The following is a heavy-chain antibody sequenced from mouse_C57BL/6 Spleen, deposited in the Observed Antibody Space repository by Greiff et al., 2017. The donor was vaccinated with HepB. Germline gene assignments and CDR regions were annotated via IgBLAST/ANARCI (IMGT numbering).Heavy chain of an antibody. Sequence: EVKLMESGGGLVKPGGSLKLSCAASGFTFSDYGMHWVRQAPEKGLEWVAYISSGSSTIYYADTVKGRFTISRYNAKNTLFLQMTSLRSEDTAMYYCARDCDYGPYWYFDVWGTGTTVTVSS. D-gene: IGHD1-1*01. CDR1: GFTFSDYG. CDR3: ARDCDYGPYWYFDV. V-gene: IGHV5-17*01. J-gene: IGHJ1*03. CDR2: ISSGSSTI.